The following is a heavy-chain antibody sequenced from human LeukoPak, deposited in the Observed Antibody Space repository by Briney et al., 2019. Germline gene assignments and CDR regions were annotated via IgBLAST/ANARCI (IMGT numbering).Heavy chain of an antibody. D-gene: IGHD6-13*01. CDR1: GIPFSDYY. Sequence: GGSLRLSCVVSGIPFSDYYMNWIRQTPGKGLEWISYISASSYYTDYADSVKGRFTISRDNAQNALFLQMNRLRVEDTAVYYCAAGTAADYWGQGTLVTVSS. J-gene: IGHJ4*02. CDR2: ISASSYYT. V-gene: IGHV3-11*03. CDR3: AAGTAADY.